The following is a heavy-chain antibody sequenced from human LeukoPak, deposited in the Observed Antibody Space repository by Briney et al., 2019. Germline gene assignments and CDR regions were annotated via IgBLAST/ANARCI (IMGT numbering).Heavy chain of an antibody. J-gene: IGHJ5*02. CDR3: ARDQYLATAGGPFDP. D-gene: IGHD5-24*01. CDR2: IWYDGSNK. V-gene: IGHV3-33*01. CDR1: GFTFSSYG. Sequence: GGSLRLSCAASGFTFSSYGMHWVRQAPGKGLEWVAVIWYDGSNKYYADSVKSRFTISRDNSKNTLYLQMNSLRAEDTAVYYCARDQYLATAGGPFDPWGQGTLVTVSS.